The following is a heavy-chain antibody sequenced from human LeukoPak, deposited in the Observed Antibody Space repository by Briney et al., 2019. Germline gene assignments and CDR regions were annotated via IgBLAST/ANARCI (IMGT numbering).Heavy chain of an antibody. CDR2: IYYSGST. D-gene: IGHD3-10*01. Sequence: SETLSLTCTVSGGSISSNGYYWGWIRQPPGKGLKWIASIYYSGSTYYNPSLKSRVTISVDTSKNQFSLKLNSVTAADTAVYYCARNRYYYGSGNYGVPNWFDPWGQGTLVTVSS. J-gene: IGHJ5*02. CDR3: ARNRYYYGSGNYGVPNWFDP. V-gene: IGHV4-39*01. CDR1: GGSISSNGYY.